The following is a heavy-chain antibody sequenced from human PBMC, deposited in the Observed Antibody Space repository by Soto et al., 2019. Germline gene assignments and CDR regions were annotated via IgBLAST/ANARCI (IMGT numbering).Heavy chain of an antibody. D-gene: IGHD3-16*01. CDR1: GFTFSSYA. V-gene: IGHV3-23*01. CDR3: AKASTYMITFGGVGFDY. J-gene: IGHJ4*02. CDR2: ISGSGGST. Sequence: GGSLRLSCAASGFTFSSYAMSWVRQAPGKGLEWVSAISGSGGSTYYADSVKGRFTISRDNSKNTLYLQMNSLRAEDTAVYYCAKASTYMITFGGVGFDYWGQGTLVTVSS.